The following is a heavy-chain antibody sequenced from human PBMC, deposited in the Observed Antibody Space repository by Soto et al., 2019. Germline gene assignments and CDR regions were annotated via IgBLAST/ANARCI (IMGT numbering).Heavy chain of an antibody. D-gene: IGHD3-3*01. CDR3: ARGGFWSALAS. J-gene: IGHJ5*01. Sequence: GGSLRLSCAASGFTVTTNYLTWVRQAPGMGLEWVSVIYDGDSTVYADSVKGRFTISRDNSKNTLYLQMTSLRAEDTAVYYCARGGFWSALASWGHGTLVTVSS. CDR1: GFTVTTNY. CDR2: IYDGDST. V-gene: IGHV3-66*01.